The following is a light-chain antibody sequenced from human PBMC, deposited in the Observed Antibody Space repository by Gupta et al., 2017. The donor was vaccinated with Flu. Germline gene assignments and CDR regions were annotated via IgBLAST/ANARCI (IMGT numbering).Light chain of an antibody. Sequence: PSALSGSVGDRVTMTCRASQIISDWLDWYQQKPGKAPNLLIFKVSSLERGVPSRFSGSRSGTEFALTISGLQPEDFATYYCLQDYSSSWTFGQGTRLEI. J-gene: IGKJ1*01. CDR3: LQDYSSSWT. CDR1: QIISDW. V-gene: IGKV1-5*03. CDR2: KVS.